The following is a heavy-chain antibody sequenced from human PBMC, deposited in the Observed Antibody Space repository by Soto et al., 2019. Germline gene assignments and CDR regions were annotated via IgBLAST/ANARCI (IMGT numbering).Heavy chain of an antibody. Sequence: SETLSLTCTVSGGSISSGGYYWSLIRQHPGKGLEWIGYIYYSGSTYYNPSLKSRVTISVDTSKNQFSLKLSSVTAADTAVYYCAREIGVEAAGTVSHCGGDCYSDYWGQGTLVTVSS. CDR1: GGSISSGGYY. D-gene: IGHD2-21*02. CDR2: IYYSGST. J-gene: IGHJ4*02. CDR3: AREIGVEAAGTVSHCGGDCYSDY. V-gene: IGHV4-31*03.